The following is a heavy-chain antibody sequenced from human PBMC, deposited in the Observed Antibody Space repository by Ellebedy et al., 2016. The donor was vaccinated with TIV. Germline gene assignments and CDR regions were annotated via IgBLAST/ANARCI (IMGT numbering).Heavy chain of an antibody. Sequence: SETLSLTXTVSGASISSSSYYWVWIRQPPGKGLEWIGSIYYSGGTFYNPSLKSRATISIDTSKNQFSLKLTSVTAADTAVYYCARDSGSYYRFDEWGQGTLVTVSS. J-gene: IGHJ4*02. V-gene: IGHV4-39*07. D-gene: IGHD3-10*01. CDR1: GASISSSSYY. CDR2: IYYSGGT. CDR3: ARDSGSYYRFDE.